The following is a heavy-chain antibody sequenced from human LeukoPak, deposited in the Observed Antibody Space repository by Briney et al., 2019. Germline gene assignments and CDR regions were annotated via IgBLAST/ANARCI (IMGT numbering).Heavy chain of an antibody. D-gene: IGHD6-19*01. CDR1: GFTFSSYA. V-gene: IGHV3-23*01. Sequence: GGSLRLSCAASGFTFSSYAMSWVRQAPGKGLEWVSGISGSGGSTYYADSVKGRFTISRDNSKNTLYLQMNSLRAQDTAVYYCAKMPVSYSSGWTSFDYWGQGTLVTVSS. J-gene: IGHJ4*02. CDR2: ISGSGGST. CDR3: AKMPVSYSSGWTSFDY.